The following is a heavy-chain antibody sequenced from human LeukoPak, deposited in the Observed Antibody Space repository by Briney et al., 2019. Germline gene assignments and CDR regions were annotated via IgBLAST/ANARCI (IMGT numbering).Heavy chain of an antibody. V-gene: IGHV4-38-2*01. CDR3: ARKYCSSTSCYFPAFDI. CDR1: GSSISSGYY. CDR2: IYHSGST. J-gene: IGHJ3*02. Sequence: SQTLSLTCAVSGSSISSGYYRGWTRQPPGKGLECIGSIYHSGSTYYNPSLKSRVTISVDTSKNQSSLKLSSVTAADTSVYYCARKYCSSTSCYFPAFDIWGQGTMVTVSS. D-gene: IGHD2-2*01.